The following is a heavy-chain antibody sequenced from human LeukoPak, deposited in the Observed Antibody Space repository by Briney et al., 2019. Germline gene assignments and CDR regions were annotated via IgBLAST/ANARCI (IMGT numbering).Heavy chain of an antibody. CDR1: GFTFSSYA. CDR2: ISGSGGST. CDR3: AKEGFRLLWFGELRSDGSNY. J-gene: IGHJ4*02. D-gene: IGHD3-10*01. V-gene: IGHV3-23*01. Sequence: PPGGSLRLSCAASGFTFSSYAMSWVRQAPGKGLEWVSAISGSGGSTYYADSVKGRFTISRDNSKNTLYLQMNSLRAEDTAVYYCAKEGFRLLWFGELRSDGSNYWGQGTLVTVSS.